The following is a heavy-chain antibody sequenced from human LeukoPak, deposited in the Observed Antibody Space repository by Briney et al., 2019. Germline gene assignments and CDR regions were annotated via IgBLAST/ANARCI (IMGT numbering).Heavy chain of an antibody. Sequence: KASETLSLTCAVYGGSFSGYYWSWIRQPPGKGLEWIGEINHSGSTNYNPSLKSRVTISVDTSKNQFSLKLSSVTAADTAVYYCARRGWLRYYFDYWGQGTLVTVSS. CDR1: GGSFSGYY. CDR3: ARRGWLRYYFDY. J-gene: IGHJ4*02. D-gene: IGHD5-24*01. CDR2: INHSGST. V-gene: IGHV4-34*01.